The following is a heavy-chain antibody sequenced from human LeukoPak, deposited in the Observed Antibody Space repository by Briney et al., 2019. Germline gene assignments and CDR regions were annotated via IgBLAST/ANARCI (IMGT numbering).Heavy chain of an antibody. V-gene: IGHV3-74*01. CDR1: GFTFTSYW. CDR2: ISSDGTFT. CDR3: ARGEIGFPEV. D-gene: IGHD3-16*01. Sequence: PGGSLRLSCAASGFTFTSYWMHWVRQAPGKGLIWDSRISSDGTFTAYADSVRGRFIISRDNAKNTLFLQMNSLRAEDTAVYYCARGEIGFPEVWGQGTLVTVSS. J-gene: IGHJ4*02.